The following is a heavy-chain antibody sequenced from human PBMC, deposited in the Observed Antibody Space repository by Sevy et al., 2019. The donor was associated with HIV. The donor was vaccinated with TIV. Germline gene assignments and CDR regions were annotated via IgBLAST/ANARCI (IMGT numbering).Heavy chain of an antibody. CDR1: GFTFSSYA. J-gene: IGHJ4*02. V-gene: IGHV3-23*01. CDR3: AKVPADFWSGYYFLY. CDR2: ISGSGGST. D-gene: IGHD3-3*01. Sequence: GGSLRLSCAASGFTFSSYAMSWVRQAPGKGLEWVSAISGSGGSTYYADSVKGRFPISSDNSKNTLYLQMNSLRAEDTAVYYCAKVPADFWSGYYFLYWGQGTLVTVSS.